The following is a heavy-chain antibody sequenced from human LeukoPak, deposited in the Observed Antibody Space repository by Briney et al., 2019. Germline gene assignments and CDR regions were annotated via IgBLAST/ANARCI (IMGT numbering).Heavy chain of an antibody. CDR3: ASGARGLWFGEYYYYMDV. Sequence: PGGSLRLSCAASGFTFSSYAMSWVRQAPGKGLEWVSAISGSGGSTYYADSVKGRFTISRDNSKNTLYLQMNSLRAEDTAVYYCASGARGLWFGEYYYYMDVWGKGTTVTVSS. CDR1: GFTFSSYA. D-gene: IGHD3-10*01. V-gene: IGHV3-23*01. CDR2: ISGSGGST. J-gene: IGHJ6*03.